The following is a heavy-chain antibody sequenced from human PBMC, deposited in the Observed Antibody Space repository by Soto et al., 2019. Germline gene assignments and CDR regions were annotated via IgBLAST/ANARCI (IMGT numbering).Heavy chain of an antibody. CDR1: GFTFSSYA. V-gene: IGHV3-30-3*01. J-gene: IGHJ4*02. CDR2: ISYDGSNK. D-gene: IGHD6-13*01. Sequence: QVQLVESGGGVVQPGRSLRLSCAASGFTFSSYAMHWVRQAPGKGLEWVAVISYDGSNKYYADSVKGRFTISRDNSKNTLYLQMNSLRAEDTAVYYCARASQQLDIYPLDYWGQGTLVTVSS. CDR3: ARASQQLDIYPLDY.